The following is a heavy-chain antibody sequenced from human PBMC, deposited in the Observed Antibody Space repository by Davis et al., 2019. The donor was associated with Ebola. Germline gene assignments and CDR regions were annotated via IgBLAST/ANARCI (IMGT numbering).Heavy chain of an antibody. D-gene: IGHD2-2*01. Sequence: AASVKVSCKASGGTFSSYAISWVRQAPGQGLEWMGRIIPILGIANYAQKFQGRVTITADKSTSTAYMELSSLRAEDTAVYYCARDQYCSSTSCYRPPYYYGMDVWGQGTTVTVSS. J-gene: IGHJ6*02. CDR2: IIPILGIA. V-gene: IGHV1-69*04. CDR1: GGTFSSYA. CDR3: ARDQYCSSTSCYRPPYYYGMDV.